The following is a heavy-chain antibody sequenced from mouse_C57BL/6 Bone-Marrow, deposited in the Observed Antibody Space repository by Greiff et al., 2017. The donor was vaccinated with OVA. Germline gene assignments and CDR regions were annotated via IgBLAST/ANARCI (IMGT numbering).Heavy chain of an antibody. Sequence: EVKLMESGGDLVKPGGSLKLSCAASGFTFSSYGMSWVRQTPDKRLEWVATISSGGSYTYYPDSVKGRFTISRDNAKNTQYLQMSSLKSEDTAMYYCARPYGYYFDYWGQGTTLTVSS. CDR1: GFTFSSYG. J-gene: IGHJ2*01. CDR2: ISSGGSYT. CDR3: ARPYGYYFDY. V-gene: IGHV5-6*01. D-gene: IGHD1-1*02.